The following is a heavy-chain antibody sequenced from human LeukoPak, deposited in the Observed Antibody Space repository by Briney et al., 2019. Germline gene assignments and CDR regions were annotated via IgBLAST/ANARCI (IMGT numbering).Heavy chain of an antibody. CDR2: IFGSGGSP. CDR1: GFTFGSHA. CDR3: GKTTVGYSSGQKPAWPVDY. D-gene: IGHD5-18*01. Sequence: GGSLRLSCEASGFTFGSHAMYWVRQTPGKGLEWVAGIFGSGGSPHYADSVKGRFTISRDNSRNTVYLQINSLRAEDTAVYYCGKTTVGYSSGQKPAWPVDYWGQGTLVTVSS. V-gene: IGHV3-23*01. J-gene: IGHJ4*02.